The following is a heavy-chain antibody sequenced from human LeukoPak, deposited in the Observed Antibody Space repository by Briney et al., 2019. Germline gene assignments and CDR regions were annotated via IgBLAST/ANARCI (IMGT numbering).Heavy chain of an antibody. V-gene: IGHV1-2*04. CDR2: INPNSGGT. CDR1: GGTFSSYA. Sequence: GASVKVSCKASGGTFSSYAISWVRQAPGQGLEWMGWINPNSGGTNYTQKFQGWVTMTRDTSISTAYMELSRLRSEDTAVYYCARATSLVGALDYWGQGTLVTVSS. CDR3: ARATSLVGALDY. J-gene: IGHJ4*02. D-gene: IGHD1-26*01.